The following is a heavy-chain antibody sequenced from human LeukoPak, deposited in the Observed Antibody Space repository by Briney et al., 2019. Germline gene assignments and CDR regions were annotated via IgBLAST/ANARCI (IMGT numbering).Heavy chain of an antibody. Sequence: ASVKVSCKASGYTFTSYAMNWVRQAPGQGLEWMGWINTNTGNPTYAQGFTGRFVFSLDTSVSTAYLQISSLKAEDTAVYYCARALPVLRYFDWLPKLGGSWFDPRGQGTLVTVSS. D-gene: IGHD3-9*01. CDR1: GYTFTSYA. J-gene: IGHJ5*02. CDR3: ARALPVLRYFDWLPKLGGSWFDP. CDR2: INTNTGNP. V-gene: IGHV7-4-1*02.